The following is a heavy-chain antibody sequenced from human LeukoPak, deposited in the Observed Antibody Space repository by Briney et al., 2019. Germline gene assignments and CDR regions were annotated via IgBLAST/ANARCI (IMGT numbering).Heavy chain of an antibody. CDR2: IYYSGTT. V-gene: IGHV4-31*03. J-gene: IGHJ5*02. D-gene: IGHD3-10*01. CDR1: GGSIRSGSFY. Sequence: SETLSLTCTVSGGSIRSGSFYWTWIRQHPGKGLEWIGYIYYSGTTYYNPSLKSRVSISIDTSKNQFALKLSSVTAADTAVYYWARDQGGVVRGVIDWFDPWGQGALVTVSS. CDR3: ARDQGGVVRGVIDWFDP.